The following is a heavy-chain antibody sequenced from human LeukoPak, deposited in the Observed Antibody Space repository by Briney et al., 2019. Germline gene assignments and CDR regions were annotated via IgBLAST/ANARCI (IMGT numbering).Heavy chain of an antibody. D-gene: IGHD4-23*01. CDR1: GGTFSSYA. CDR3: ARESGGNSYYYYVDV. Sequence: ASVKVSCKASGGTFSSYAISWVRQAPGQGLEWRGGIIPIFGTANYAQKFQGRVTITTDESTSTAYMELSSLRSEDTAVYYCARESGGNSYYYYVDVWGKGTTVTVSS. V-gene: IGHV1-69*05. J-gene: IGHJ6*03. CDR2: IIPIFGTA.